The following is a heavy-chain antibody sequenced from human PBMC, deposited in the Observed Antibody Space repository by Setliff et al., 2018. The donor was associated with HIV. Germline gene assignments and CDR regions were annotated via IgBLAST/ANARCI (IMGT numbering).Heavy chain of an antibody. J-gene: IGHJ6*03. Sequence: PSETLSLTCAVYGGTFSNYYWSWIRQPPGKGLQWIGEINHYGATYYNPSLRGRVTISTDTSKNQFSLTLTSVTAADTAVYYCAGGKDTSSYSPSHYYYMDVWGKGTTVTVSS. CDR3: AGGKDTSSYSPSHYYYMDV. V-gene: IGHV4-34*01. CDR2: INHYGAT. CDR1: GGTFSNYY. D-gene: IGHD2-2*01.